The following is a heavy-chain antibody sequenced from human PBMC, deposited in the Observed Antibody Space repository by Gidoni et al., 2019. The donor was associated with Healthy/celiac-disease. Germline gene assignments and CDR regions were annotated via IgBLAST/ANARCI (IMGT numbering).Heavy chain of an antibody. Sequence: EVQLVQSGAEVKKPGESLKISCKGSGYSFTSYWIGWVRQMPGKGLEWMGIIYPGDSDTRYSPSFQGQVTISADKYISTAYLQWSSLKASDTDMYYCARRSFYYYGSGSYYDPFDYWGQGTLVTVSS. CDR1: GYSFTSYW. J-gene: IGHJ4*02. CDR2: IYPGDSDT. V-gene: IGHV5-51*01. CDR3: ARRSFYYYGSGSYYDPFDY. D-gene: IGHD3-10*01.